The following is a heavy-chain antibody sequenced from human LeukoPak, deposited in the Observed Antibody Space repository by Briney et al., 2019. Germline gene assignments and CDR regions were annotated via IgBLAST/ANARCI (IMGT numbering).Heavy chain of an antibody. V-gene: IGHV4-61*02. J-gene: IGHJ6*03. CDR1: GGSISSGSYY. D-gene: IGHD6-13*01. CDR3: ARGSSSWPYYYYYMDV. Sequence: SETLSLTCTVSGGSISSGSYYWSWIRQPAGKGLEWIGRIYTSGSTNYNPSLKSRVTISVDTSKNQFSLKLSSVTAADTAVYYCARGSSSWPYYYYYMDVWGKGTTVTISS. CDR2: IYTSGST.